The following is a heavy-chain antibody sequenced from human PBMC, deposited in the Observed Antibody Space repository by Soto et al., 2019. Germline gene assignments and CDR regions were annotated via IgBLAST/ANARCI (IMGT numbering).Heavy chain of an antibody. Sequence: PVGALRLSWAASGFTCSDYYMSWIRQAPGKGVEMVSYISSSGSTIYYADSVKGRFTISRDNAKNSLYLRMNSLRAEDTAVYYCARGQASGYCSGGSCYRYYYYYGMDVWGQGTTVTVSS. J-gene: IGHJ6*02. V-gene: IGHV3-11*01. CDR1: GFTCSDYY. CDR2: ISSSGSTI. CDR3: ARGQASGYCSGGSCYRYYYYYGMDV. D-gene: IGHD2-15*01.